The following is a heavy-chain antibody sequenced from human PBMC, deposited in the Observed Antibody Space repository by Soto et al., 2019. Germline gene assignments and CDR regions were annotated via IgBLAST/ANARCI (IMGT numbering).Heavy chain of an antibody. D-gene: IGHD2-2*03. CDR2: MNPNSGNT. CDR1: GYTFTSYD. V-gene: IGHV1-8*01. J-gene: IGHJ6*03. CDR3: ARAGGYCSSTSCYYYYMDV. Sequence: QVQLVQSGAEVKKPGASVKVSCKASGYTFTSYDINWVRQATGQGLEWMGWMNPNSGNTGYAQKFQGRVTITRNTSISTAYMELSSLRSEDTAVYYCARAGGYCSSTSCYYYYMDVWGKGTTVTVSS.